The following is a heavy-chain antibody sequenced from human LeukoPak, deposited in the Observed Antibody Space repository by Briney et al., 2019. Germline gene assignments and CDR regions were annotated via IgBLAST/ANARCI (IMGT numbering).Heavy chain of an antibody. J-gene: IGHJ6*02. Sequence: SVKVSCKASGYTFTGYYIYWVRQAPGQGLEWMGGIIPIFGTANYAQKFQGRVTITADESTSTAYMELSSLRSEDTAVYYCARDLYKAAVTTWGYYYYYGMDVRGQGTTVTVSS. CDR2: IIPIFGTA. CDR3: ARDLYKAAVTTWGYYYYYGMDV. V-gene: IGHV1-69*13. D-gene: IGHD4-17*01. CDR1: GYTFTGYY.